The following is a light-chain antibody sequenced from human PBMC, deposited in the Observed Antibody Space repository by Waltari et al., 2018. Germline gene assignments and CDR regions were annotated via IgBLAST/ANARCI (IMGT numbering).Light chain of an antibody. CDR1: SSDVGGYNY. V-gene: IGLV2-14*03. CDR2: DVK. J-gene: IGLJ2*01. CDR3: SSYTSTSTVL. Sequence: QSDLSQPASMSGSPGQSITISCTGTSSDVGGYNYVSWYQEYPGKAPKLIIYDVKKRPSGVSNRCSGSKSGNTASLTISGLQAEDEADYYCSSYTSTSTVLFGGGTKVTVL.